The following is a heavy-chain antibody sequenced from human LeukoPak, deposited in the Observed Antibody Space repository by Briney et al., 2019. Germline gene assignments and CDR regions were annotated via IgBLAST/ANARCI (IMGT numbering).Heavy chain of an antibody. CDR2: ISSSGTTI. J-gene: IGHJ6*02. CDR1: GYTFRSYD. Sequence: GGSLRLSCAASGYTFRSYDMNWVRQAPGKGLEWVSYISSSGTTIYYADSVKGRFTISRDNAKNSLYLQMSSLRAEDTAVYYCAKALATRHMDVWGQGTTVTVSS. CDR3: AKALATRHMDV. V-gene: IGHV3-48*03.